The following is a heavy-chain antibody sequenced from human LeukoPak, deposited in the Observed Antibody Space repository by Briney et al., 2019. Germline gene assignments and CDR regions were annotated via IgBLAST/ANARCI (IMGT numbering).Heavy chain of an antibody. D-gene: IGHD5-12*01. Sequence: GGSLRLSCAASGFIFSSYAMHWVRQAPGKGLEYVSAISSNGDSTYYANSVEGRFTISRDNSKNTLYLQMGSLRVEGMAVYYCARGGGYRGYGQDYWGQGTLVTVSS. J-gene: IGHJ4*02. CDR2: ISSNGDST. CDR3: ARGGGYRGYGQDY. V-gene: IGHV3-64*01. CDR1: GFIFSSYA.